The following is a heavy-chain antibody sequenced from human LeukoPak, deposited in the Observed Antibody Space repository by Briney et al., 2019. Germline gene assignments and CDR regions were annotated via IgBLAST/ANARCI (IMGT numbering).Heavy chain of an antibody. CDR1: GGTFSSYA. D-gene: IGHD3-16*01. J-gene: IGHJ4*02. CDR3: ARVPLGGEYYFDY. Sequence: ASVKVSCKASGGTFSSYAISWVRQAPGQGLEWMGRIIPIFGTANYAQRFQGRVTITTDEYTSTAYMELSSLRSEDTAVYYCARVPLGGEYYFDYWGQGTLVTVSS. CDR2: IIPIFGTA. V-gene: IGHV1-69*05.